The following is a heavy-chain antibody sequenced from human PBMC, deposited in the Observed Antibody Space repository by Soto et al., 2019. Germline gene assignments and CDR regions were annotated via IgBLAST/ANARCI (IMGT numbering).Heavy chain of an antibody. Sequence: EVQLLDSGGGFVQPGGSLRLSCAASGFTFSDYSMHWVRQAPGKGLEWLSYISGRSTTIYYADSVKGRFTISRDNAKNSMYLQMNSLRGEDTAVYYCASEALDYWGQGTLVTVSS. J-gene: IGHJ4*02. CDR2: ISGRSTTI. V-gene: IGHV3-48*01. CDR3: ASEALDY. D-gene: IGHD6-6*01. CDR1: GFTFSDYS.